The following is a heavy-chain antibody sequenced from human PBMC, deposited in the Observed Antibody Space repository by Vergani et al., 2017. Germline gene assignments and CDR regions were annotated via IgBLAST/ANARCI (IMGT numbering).Heavy chain of an antibody. J-gene: IGHJ4*01. D-gene: IGHD5-12*01. CDR3: VKDNIVLGFYFFDS. CDR2: ISDPGLST. V-gene: IGHV3-23*01. Sequence: EVHLLESGGGLVQSGGSLRLSCEASGFTFSNSAVSWVRQAPGRGLAWVSSISDPGLSTYYADSVKGRVSISRDNSKNTVVLQMHSLRAEDTAIYYCVKDNIVLGFYFFDSWGHGILVTVSS. CDR1: GFTFSNSA.